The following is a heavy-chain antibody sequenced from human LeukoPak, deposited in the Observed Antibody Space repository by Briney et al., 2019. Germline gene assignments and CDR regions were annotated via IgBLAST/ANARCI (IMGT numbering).Heavy chain of an antibody. V-gene: IGHV4-59*01. Sequence: SETLSLTCTVSGGSISSYYWSWIRQPPGKGLEWIGYIYYSGSTNYNPSLKSRVTISVDTSKNQFSLKLSSVTAADTAVYYCATEDTAMVRGFDYWGQGTLVTVSS. CDR1: GGSISSYY. D-gene: IGHD5-18*01. CDR2: IYYSGST. J-gene: IGHJ4*02. CDR3: ATEDTAMVRGFDY.